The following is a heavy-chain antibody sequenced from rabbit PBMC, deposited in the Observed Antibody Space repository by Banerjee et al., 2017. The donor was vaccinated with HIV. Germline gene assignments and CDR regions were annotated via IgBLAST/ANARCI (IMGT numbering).Heavy chain of an antibody. CDR3: ARGSAAMTMVITGYYLSL. D-gene: IGHD2-1*01. CDR2: INAVTGKA. Sequence: QEQLVESGGGLVKPGGTLTLTCTASGFSFSNKAVMCWVRQAPGKGLEWIAGINAVTGKAVYASWAKGRFTFSKTSSTTVTLQMTSLTAADTATYFCARGSAAMTMVITGYYLSLWGPGTLVTVS. J-gene: IGHJ4*01. V-gene: IGHV1S45*01. CDR1: GFSFSNKAV.